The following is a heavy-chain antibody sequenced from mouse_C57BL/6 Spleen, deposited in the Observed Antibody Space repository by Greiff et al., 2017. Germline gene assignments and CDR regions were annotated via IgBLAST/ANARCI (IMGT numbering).Heavy chain of an antibody. V-gene: IGHV1-82*01. CDR2: IYPGDGDT. CDR3: AREGDGYYPYAMDY. CDR1: GYAFSSSW. Sequence: QVQLQQSGPELVKPGASVKISCKASGYAFSSSWMNWVKQRPGKGLEWIGRIYPGDGDTNYNGKFKGKATLTADKSSSTAYMQLSSLTSEESAVYFWAREGDGYYPYAMDYWGQGTSVTVSS. D-gene: IGHD2-3*01. J-gene: IGHJ4*01.